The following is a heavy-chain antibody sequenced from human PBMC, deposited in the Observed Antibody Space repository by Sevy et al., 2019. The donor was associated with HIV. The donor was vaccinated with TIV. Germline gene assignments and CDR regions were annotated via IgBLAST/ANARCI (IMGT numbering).Heavy chain of an antibody. Sequence: GGSLRLSCAASGFTFSSFAMGWVRQAPGKGLDWISVISGTGDQTYYADSVKGRFTISRDNSKNTLFLQMNSLRAEDTAIFYCTKKMGGGAGMAFLVDYWGQGTLVTVSS. D-gene: IGHD2-8*01. CDR1: GFTFSSFA. J-gene: IGHJ4*02. V-gene: IGHV3-23*01. CDR2: ISGTGDQT. CDR3: TKKMGGGAGMAFLVDY.